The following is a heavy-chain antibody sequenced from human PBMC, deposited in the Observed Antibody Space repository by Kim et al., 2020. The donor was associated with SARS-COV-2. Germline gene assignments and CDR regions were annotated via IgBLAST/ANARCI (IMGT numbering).Heavy chain of an antibody. CDR2: ISYDGSNK. CDR3: AKDSRFQRSPYGMDV. CDR1: GFTFSSYG. Sequence: GGSLRLSCAASGFTFSSYGMHWVRQAPGKGLEWVAVISYDGSNKYYADSVKGRFTISRDNSKNTLYLQMNSLRAEDTAVYYCAKDSRFQRSPYGMDVWGQGTTVTVSS. J-gene: IGHJ6*02. D-gene: IGHD3-3*01. V-gene: IGHV3-30*18.